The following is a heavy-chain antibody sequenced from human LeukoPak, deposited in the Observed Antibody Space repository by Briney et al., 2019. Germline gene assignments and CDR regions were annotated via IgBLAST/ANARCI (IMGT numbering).Heavy chain of an antibody. CDR2: ISAYNGNA. J-gene: IGHJ4*02. V-gene: IGHV1-18*01. CDR3: ARDPLGQWLLRPDY. D-gene: IGHD6-19*01. CDR1: GYTFTSYG. Sequence: ASVKVSCKASGYTFTSYGISWVRQAPGQGLEWMGWISAYNGNANYAQNLQGRVTMTTDTSTSTAYMELRSLRSDDTAVYYCARDPLGQWLLRPDYWGQGTLVTVSS.